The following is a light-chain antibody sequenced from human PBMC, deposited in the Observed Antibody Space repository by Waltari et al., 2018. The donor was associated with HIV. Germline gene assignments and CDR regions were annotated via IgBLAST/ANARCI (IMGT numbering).Light chain of an antibody. CDR3: QQASALPLT. CDR2: SAS. Sequence: DILMTQSPASLSASLGDRVNMTCRSSHDVATYVSWYQQRPGKPPSLLIYSASTLHIGVPSRFTGAGSGRLFTLTINRLQPEDFASYFCQQASALPLTFGGGTNV. J-gene: IGKJ4*01. V-gene: IGKV1-39*01. CDR1: HDVATY.